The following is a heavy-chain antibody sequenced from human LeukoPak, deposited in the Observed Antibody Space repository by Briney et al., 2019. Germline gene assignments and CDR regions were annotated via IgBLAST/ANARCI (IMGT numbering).Heavy chain of an antibody. CDR1: GFTFSDYD. D-gene: IGHD3-16*01. CDR2: ISSDGRTS. CDR3: ASLGDSDY. J-gene: IGHJ4*02. Sequence: GGSLRLSCAASGFTFSDYDMHWVRQAPGKGLEWVTIISSDGRTSYYADSVMGRFTISGDNSNNTLYLQMSSLRPEDTAVYYCASLGDSDYWGQGTLVTVSS. V-gene: IGHV3-30*04.